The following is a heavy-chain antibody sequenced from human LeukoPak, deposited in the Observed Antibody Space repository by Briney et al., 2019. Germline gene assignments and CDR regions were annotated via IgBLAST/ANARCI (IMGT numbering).Heavy chain of an antibody. D-gene: IGHD3-22*01. CDR1: GFTFSSYG. J-gene: IGHJ6*02. CDR2: IWYDGSNK. V-gene: IGHV3-33*01. Sequence: PGGSLRLSCAASGFTFSSYGMHWVRQAPGKGLEWVAVIWYDGSNKYYADSVKGRFTISRDNSKNTLYLQMNSLRAEDTAVYYCASLLLDYYDSSAPGSDYYGMDVWGQGTTVTVSS. CDR3: ASLLLDYYDSSAPGSDYYGMDV.